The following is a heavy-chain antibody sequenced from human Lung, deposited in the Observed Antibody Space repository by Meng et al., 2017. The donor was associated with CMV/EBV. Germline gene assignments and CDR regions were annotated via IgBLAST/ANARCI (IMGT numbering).Heavy chain of an antibody. CDR1: GFIFNTYW. D-gene: IGHD3-10*01. J-gene: IGHJ4*02. Sequence: SLGLSWSASGFIFNTYWMAWVRQAPGKGLEWVATLNQDGSQEYYVDAVKGRFTVSKDNAKNSLSLQMSSLRVEDTAVYYCATDTGSHWGQGTLVTVSS. CDR2: LNQDGSQE. V-gene: IGHV3-7*01. CDR3: ATDTGSH.